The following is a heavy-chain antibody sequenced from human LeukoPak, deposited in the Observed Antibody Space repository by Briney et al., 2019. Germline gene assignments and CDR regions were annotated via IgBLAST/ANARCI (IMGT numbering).Heavy chain of an antibody. J-gene: IGHJ4*02. D-gene: IGHD2-15*01. CDR1: GFTFSSYA. CDR2: ISGSGGST. V-gene: IGHV3-23*01. Sequence: PGGSLRLSCAASGFTFSSYAMSWVRQAPGKGLEWVSAISGSGGSTYYADSVKGRFTISRDNSKNTLYLQINSLRAEDTAVYYCAKTRHCSGGSCYPDYWGQGTLVTVSS. CDR3: AKTRHCSGGSCYPDY.